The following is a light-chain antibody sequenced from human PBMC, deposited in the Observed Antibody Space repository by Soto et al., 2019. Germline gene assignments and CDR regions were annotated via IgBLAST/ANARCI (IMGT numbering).Light chain of an antibody. Sequence: QSVLAQPPSASGTPGQRVTISCSGRTSNIGSTSSIGSDYVYWYQQLPGTAPRLLIYSTNQRPSGVPDRISGSKSGTSATLAISGLRFEDEADYYCAVWDDSLSGWVFGGGTKVTVL. V-gene: IGLV1-47*02. CDR2: STN. J-gene: IGLJ3*02. CDR1: TSNIGSTSSIGSDY. CDR3: AVWDDSLSGWV.